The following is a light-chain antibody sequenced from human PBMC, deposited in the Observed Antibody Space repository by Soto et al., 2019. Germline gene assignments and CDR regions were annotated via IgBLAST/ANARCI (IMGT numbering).Light chain of an antibody. Sequence: EIVMTQSPATLSVSPGERATLSCRASQSVISNLAWYQQRPGQAPRLLIHGASSRATGIPDRFSGSGSGTDFTLTISRLEPEDFAVYYCQQYGSSPWTFGQGTKVDIK. CDR2: GAS. CDR1: QSVISN. V-gene: IGKV3-20*01. CDR3: QQYGSSPWT. J-gene: IGKJ1*01.